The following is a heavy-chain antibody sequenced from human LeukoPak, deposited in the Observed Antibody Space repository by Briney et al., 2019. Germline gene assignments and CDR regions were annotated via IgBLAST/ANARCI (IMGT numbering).Heavy chain of an antibody. CDR3: ARRLTTITMIVVTDNWFDP. J-gene: IGHJ5*02. CDR2: IYYSGST. V-gene: IGHV4-39*01. D-gene: IGHD3-22*01. CDR1: GGSISSSSYY. Sequence: SETLSLTCTVSGGSISSSSYYWGWIRQPPGKGLEWIGSIYYSGSTYYNPSLKSRVTISADTSKNQFSLKLSSVTAADTAVYYCARRLTTITMIVVTDNWFDPWGQGTLVTVSS.